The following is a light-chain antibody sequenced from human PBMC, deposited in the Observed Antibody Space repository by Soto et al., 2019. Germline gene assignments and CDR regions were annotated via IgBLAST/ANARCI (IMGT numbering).Light chain of an antibody. CDR2: DVS. CDR3: SSYTSIPEV. V-gene: IGLV2-14*01. Sequence: QSALTQPASVSGSPGQSITISCTGTSSDVGGYNYVSWYQQHPGKAPKLMIYDVSTRPSGVSNRFSGSKSGNTASLTISGLQAEDEADYYCSSYTSIPEVFGTGTKLTVL. J-gene: IGLJ1*01. CDR1: SSDVGGYNY.